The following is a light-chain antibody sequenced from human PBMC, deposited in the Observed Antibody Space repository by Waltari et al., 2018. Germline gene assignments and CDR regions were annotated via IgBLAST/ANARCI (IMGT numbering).Light chain of an antibody. J-gene: IGLJ3*02. V-gene: IGLV4-69*01. Sequence: QLVLTQSPSASASLGASVKLTCTLSSGYRSDAIAWHQQQPEKGPRYLMKVNSDGSHSKGDGIPDRFSGSRSGAERYLTISSLQSEDEADYYCQTGRHGIWVFGGGTKLTVL. CDR3: QTGRHGIWV. CDR1: SGYRSDA. CDR2: VNSDGSH.